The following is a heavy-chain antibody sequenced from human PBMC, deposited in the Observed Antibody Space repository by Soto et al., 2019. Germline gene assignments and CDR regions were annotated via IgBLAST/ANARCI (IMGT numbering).Heavy chain of an antibody. CDR2: IKQDGSET. D-gene: IGHD6-19*01. J-gene: IGHJ6*02. CDR1: GFTFSTFW. CDR3: ARGNNGWYSYYYAMDV. Sequence: DVHLVESGGGLVQPGGSLRLSCAASGFTFSTFWMTWVRQAPGKGLEWVANIKQDGSETYYVDSVKGRFTISRDNAKNSLYLQMNSLKAEDTAVYYCARGNNGWYSYYYAMDVWGQGTTVTVSS. V-gene: IGHV3-7*03.